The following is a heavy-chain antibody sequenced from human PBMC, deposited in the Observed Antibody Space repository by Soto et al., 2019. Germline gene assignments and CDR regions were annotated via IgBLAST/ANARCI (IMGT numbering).Heavy chain of an antibody. Sequence: LRLSCAASGFTFSSYGMHWVRQAPGKGLEWVAVISYDGSNKYYADSVKGRFTISRDNSKNTLYLQMNSLRAEDTAVYYCAKDSVTYDFWSGLHFDYWGQGTLVTVSS. J-gene: IGHJ4*02. D-gene: IGHD3-3*01. CDR3: AKDSVTYDFWSGLHFDY. V-gene: IGHV3-30*18. CDR1: GFTFSSYG. CDR2: ISYDGSNK.